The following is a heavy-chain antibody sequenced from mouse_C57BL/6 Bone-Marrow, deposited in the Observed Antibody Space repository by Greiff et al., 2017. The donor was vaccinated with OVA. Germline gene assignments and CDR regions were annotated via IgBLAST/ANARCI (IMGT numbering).Heavy chain of an antibody. Sequence: VQLQHSGAELVKPGASVKLSCTASGFNIKDYYMHWVKQRTEQGLEWIGRIDPEDGETKYAPKFPGKATITADTSSNTAYLQLSSLTSEDTAVYYCARFPFYYYGSSSYWYFDVWGTGTTVTVSS. J-gene: IGHJ1*03. D-gene: IGHD1-1*01. V-gene: IGHV14-2*01. CDR3: ARFPFYYYGSSSYWYFDV. CDR2: IDPEDGET. CDR1: GFNIKDYY.